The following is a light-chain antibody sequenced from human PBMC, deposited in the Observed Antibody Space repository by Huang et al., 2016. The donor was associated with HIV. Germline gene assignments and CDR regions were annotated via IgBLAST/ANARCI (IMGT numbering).Light chain of an antibody. CDR2: GAS. CDR1: QSINGN. CDR3: QQYNDWPRT. J-gene: IGKJ2*01. Sequence: EIVMTQSPDTLSVSPGEGATLSCRASQSINGNLAWYQQQPGPAPSLLSYGASTRSAGVPARFSGSGSGAVFTLTISSLQSEDFAFYYCQQYNDWPRTFGQGTRLEIK. V-gene: IGKV3-15*01.